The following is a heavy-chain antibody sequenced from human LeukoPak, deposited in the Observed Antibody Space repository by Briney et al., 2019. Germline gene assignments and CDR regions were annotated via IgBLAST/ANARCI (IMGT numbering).Heavy chain of an antibody. CDR2: INAGNGNT. CDR1: GYTFTSYA. J-gene: IGHJ3*02. Sequence: GASVKVSCKASGYTFTSYAMHWVRQAPGQRLEWMGWINAGNGNTKYSQKFQGRVTITRDTSASTAYMELSSLRSEDTAVYYCASDIVVVPAVEGAFDIWGQGTMVTVSS. CDR3: ASDIVVVPAVEGAFDI. D-gene: IGHD2-2*01. V-gene: IGHV1-3*01.